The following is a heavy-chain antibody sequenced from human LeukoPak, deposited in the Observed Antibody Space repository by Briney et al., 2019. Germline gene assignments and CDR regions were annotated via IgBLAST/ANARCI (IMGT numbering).Heavy chain of an antibody. CDR2: IHYSVST. CDR3: ARLDVERRLDY. J-gene: IGHJ4*02. Sequence: SETLSLTCTVSGGSISSGDHYWNWIRQPPGKGLDWIGYIHYSVSTYYNPSLKSRVIISVDTSKNQFSLKLNSVTAADTAVYYCARLDVERRLDYWGQGTLVTVSS. CDR1: GGSISSGDHY. D-gene: IGHD1-1*01. V-gene: IGHV4-30-4*01.